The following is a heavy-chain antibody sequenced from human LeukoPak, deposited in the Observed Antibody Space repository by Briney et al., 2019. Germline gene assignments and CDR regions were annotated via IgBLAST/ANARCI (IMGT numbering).Heavy chain of an antibody. CDR1: GYTFTSYY. V-gene: IGHV1-46*01. Sequence: ASVKVSCKAFGYTFTSYYMHWVRQAPGQGLEWMGIINPSGGSTSYAQKFQGRVTMTRDTSTSTVYMELSSLRSEDTAVYYCARESVRGYCSGGSCYSGAFDIWGQGTMVTVSS. D-gene: IGHD2-15*01. CDR2: INPSGGST. CDR3: ARESVRGYCSGGSCYSGAFDI. J-gene: IGHJ3*02.